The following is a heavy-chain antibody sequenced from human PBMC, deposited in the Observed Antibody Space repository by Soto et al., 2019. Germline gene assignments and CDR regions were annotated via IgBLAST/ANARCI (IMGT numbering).Heavy chain of an antibody. CDR2: IYYSGST. J-gene: IGHJ4*02. D-gene: IGHD1-26*01. CDR1: GGSISSYY. V-gene: IGHV4-59*01. CDR3: ARRYGGNFDY. Sequence: SETLSLTCTVSGGSISSYYWSWIRQPPGKGLEWIGYIYYSGSTNYNPSLKSRVTISVDTSKNQFSLKLTPVTAADTAVYYCARRYGGNFDYWGQGTLVTVSS.